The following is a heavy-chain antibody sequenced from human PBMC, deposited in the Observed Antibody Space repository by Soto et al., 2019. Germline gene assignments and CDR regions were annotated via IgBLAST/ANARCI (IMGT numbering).Heavy chain of an antibody. CDR2: ISTYNGNT. J-gene: IGHJ6*03. D-gene: IGHD4-17*01. Sequence: QVQLVQSGAEVKQPGASVKVSCKASGYTFTNYGFTWVRQAPGQGLEWLGWISTYNGNTKYEQKVQGRLTMTTDTSTSTANMELTSLRSDDPALYYCARTTVTASYYYMDVWGKGSTVTVSS. CDR1: GYTFTNYG. V-gene: IGHV1-18*01. CDR3: ARTTVTASYYYMDV.